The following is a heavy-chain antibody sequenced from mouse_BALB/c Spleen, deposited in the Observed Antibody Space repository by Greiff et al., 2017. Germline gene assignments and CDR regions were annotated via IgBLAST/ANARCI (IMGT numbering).Heavy chain of an antibody. J-gene: IGHJ2*01. D-gene: IGHD1-1*01. V-gene: IGHV1-69*02. CDR1: GYTFTSYW. CDR2: IYPSDSYT. CDR3: TRSGGSRDY. Sequence: VQLQQPGAELVRPGASVKLSCKASGYTFTSYWINWVKQRPGQGLEWIGNIYPSDSYTNYNQKFKDKATLTVDKSSSTAYMQLSSPTSEDSAVYYCTRSGGSRDYWGQGTTLTVSS.